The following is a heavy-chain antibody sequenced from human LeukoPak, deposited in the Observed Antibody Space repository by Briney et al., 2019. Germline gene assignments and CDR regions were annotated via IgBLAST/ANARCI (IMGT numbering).Heavy chain of an antibody. CDR2: INPKSGGT. Sequence: ASVKVSCKASGYTFTGYFIHWVRQAPGQVLEWMGWINPKSGGTNYEQRFQDRVTMTRDTSISTAYMELSRLRSDDTAVYYCARDLDYYGSGSFFDIWGQGTMVTVSS. CDR3: ARDLDYYGSGSFFDI. V-gene: IGHV1-2*02. J-gene: IGHJ3*02. CDR1: GYTFTGYF. D-gene: IGHD3-10*01.